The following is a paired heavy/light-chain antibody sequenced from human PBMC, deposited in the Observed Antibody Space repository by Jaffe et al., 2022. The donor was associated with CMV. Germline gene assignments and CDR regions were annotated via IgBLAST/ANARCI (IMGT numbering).Heavy chain of an antibody. J-gene: IGHJ4*02. V-gene: IGHV4-39*01. CDR3: ARHHTRGSLGIPLFDC. Sequence: QVQLQESGPGLVKPSETLSLTCTVSGGSISSRSYYWGWIRQPPGKGLEWIGSFYYSGSTYYNPSLKSRVTLSVDTSKNQFSLKLSSVTAADTAVYYCARHHTRGSLGIPLFDCWGKGTLVTVSS. CDR2: FYYSGST. CDR1: GGSISSRSYY. D-gene: IGHD3-16*01.
Light chain of an antibody. J-gene: IGLJ1*01. CDR2: DVS. V-gene: IGLV2-14*03. CDR3: SSCTSSSTNV. Sequence: QSALTQPASVSGSPGQSITISCTGTSSDVGGYNYVTWYQQHPGKAPKLMIYDVSNRPSGVSNRFSGSKSGNTASLTISGLQAEDEADYYCSSCTSSSTNVFGTGTKVTVL. CDR1: SSDVGGYNY.